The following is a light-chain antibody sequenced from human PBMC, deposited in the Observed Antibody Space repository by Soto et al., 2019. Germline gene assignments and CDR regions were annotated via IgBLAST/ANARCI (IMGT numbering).Light chain of an antibody. CDR3: QQYGSSPPT. Sequence: AIRMTQSPSSLSASTGDRVTITCRASQGISSYLAWYQQKPGKAPNLLIYAASTLQSGVPSRFSGSGSGTDFTLTINRLEPEDFALYYCQQYGSSPPTFGQGTKVDIK. V-gene: IGKV1-8*01. J-gene: IGKJ1*01. CDR1: QGISSY. CDR2: AAS.